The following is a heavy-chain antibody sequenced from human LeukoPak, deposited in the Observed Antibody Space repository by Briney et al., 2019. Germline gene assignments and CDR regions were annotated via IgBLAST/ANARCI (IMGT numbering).Heavy chain of an antibody. CDR1: GFTFSSYG. V-gene: IGHV3-33*01. D-gene: IGHD5-18*01. CDR3: ARDRGYSYAFDY. J-gene: IGHJ4*02. Sequence: GRSLRLSCAASGFTFSSYGVHWVRQAPGKGLEWVAVIWYDGSNKYYADSVKGRFTISRDNSKNTLYLQMNSLRAEDTAVYYCARDRGYSYAFDYWGQGTLVTVSS. CDR2: IWYDGSNK.